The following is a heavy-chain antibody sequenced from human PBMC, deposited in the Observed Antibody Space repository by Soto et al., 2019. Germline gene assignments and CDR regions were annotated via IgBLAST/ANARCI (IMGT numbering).Heavy chain of an antibody. CDR1: GGSFSGYY. J-gene: IGHJ4*02. Sequence: PSETLSLTCAVYGGSFSGYYWSWIRQPPGKGLEWSGEINHSGSTNYNPSLKSRVTISVDTSKNQFSLKLSSVTAADTAVYYCARAYYYGSGSYTHWGQGTLVTVSS. D-gene: IGHD3-10*01. CDR3: ARAYYYGSGSYTH. CDR2: INHSGST. V-gene: IGHV4-34*01.